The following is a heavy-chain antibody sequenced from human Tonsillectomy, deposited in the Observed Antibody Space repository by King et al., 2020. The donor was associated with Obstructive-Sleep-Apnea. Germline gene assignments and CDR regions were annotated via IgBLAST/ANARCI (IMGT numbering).Heavy chain of an antibody. V-gene: IGHV3-30-3*01. CDR1: GFIFSSYA. Sequence: VQLVESGGGVVQPGRSLRLSCAASGFIFSSYAMHWVRQAPGKGLEWVAFISYDGSNKYYADSVKGRFTISRDNSKNTLYLQMNSLRAEDTAVYYCARSLTTVTSYYYYGLDVWGQGTTVTVSS. CDR2: ISYDGSNK. J-gene: IGHJ6*02. CDR3: ARSLTTVTSYYYYGLDV. D-gene: IGHD4-17*01.